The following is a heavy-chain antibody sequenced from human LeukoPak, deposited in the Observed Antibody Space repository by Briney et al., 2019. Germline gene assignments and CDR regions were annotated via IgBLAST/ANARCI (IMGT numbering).Heavy chain of an antibody. Sequence: GGSLRLSCAASGCTFSGFARSWIRRPPGKGLEWVSGISGSGDNNLYASSEKGGFTISRDNSKNTLYLEMNSLRAEDTAIYYCAKMKGHPLPKYYMDVWGQGTTVIVSS. D-gene: IGHD1-26*01. J-gene: IGHJ6*01. CDR3: AKMKGHPLPKYYMDV. CDR2: ISGSGDNN. V-gene: IGHV3-23*01. CDR1: GCTFSGFA.